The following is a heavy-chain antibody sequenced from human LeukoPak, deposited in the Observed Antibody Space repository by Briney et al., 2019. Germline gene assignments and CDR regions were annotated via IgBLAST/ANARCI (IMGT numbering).Heavy chain of an antibody. Sequence: GGSLRLSCAASGFTFSNYGMSWVRQAPGKGLEWASAISGSGTTFYADSVRGRFSISRDNAKNTLYLQMNSLRAEDTAVYYCARGLSGYASSLGYWGQGTLVTVSA. D-gene: IGHD6-6*01. V-gene: IGHV3-23*01. CDR3: ARGLSGYASSLGY. CDR2: ISGSGTT. CDR1: GFTFSNYG. J-gene: IGHJ4*02.